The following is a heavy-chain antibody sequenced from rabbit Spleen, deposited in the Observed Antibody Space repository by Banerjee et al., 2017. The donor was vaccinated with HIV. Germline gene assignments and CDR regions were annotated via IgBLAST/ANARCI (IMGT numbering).Heavy chain of an antibody. Sequence: QSLEESGGDLVKPGASLTLTCTASGVSFSISSYMCWVRQAPGKGLEWIACIDDGSSGFTYFATWAKGRFTISKSSSTTVPLQMTSLTAADTATYFCARGSAAMTMVITGYYLSLWGPGTLVTVS. CDR3: ARGSAAMTMVITGYYLSL. CDR1: GVSFSISSY. CDR2: IDDGSSGFT. D-gene: IGHD2-1*01. J-gene: IGHJ6*01. V-gene: IGHV1S40*01.